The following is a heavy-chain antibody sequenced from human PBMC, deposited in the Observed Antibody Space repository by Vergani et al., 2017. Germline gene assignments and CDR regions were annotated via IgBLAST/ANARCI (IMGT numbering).Heavy chain of an antibody. J-gene: IGHJ4*02. CDR2: IKQDGSEK. Sequence: EVQLVESGGGLVQPGGSLRLSCAASGFTFSSYWMSWVRQAPGKGLEWVANIKQDGSEKYYVDSVKGRFTISRDNAKNSLYPQMNSLRAEDTAVYYCARGWLYYYGSGSYHYWGQGTLVTVSS. V-gene: IGHV3-7*01. D-gene: IGHD3-10*01. CDR1: GFTFSSYW. CDR3: ARGWLYYYGSGSYHY.